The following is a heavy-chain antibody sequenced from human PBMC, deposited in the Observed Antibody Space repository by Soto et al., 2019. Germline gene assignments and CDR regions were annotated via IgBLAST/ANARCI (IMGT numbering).Heavy chain of an antibody. J-gene: IGHJ5*02. CDR1: GGTFSSYA. V-gene: IGHV1-69*12. CDR2: IIPIFGTA. D-gene: IGHD3-22*01. Sequence: QVQLVQSGAEVKKPGSPVKVSCKASGGTFSSYAITWVRQAPGQGLEWMGGIIPIFGTANYAQKFQARVTIYAEEYTSKAYMEIRSLRSEDTAVYYCARDRGPSSGYYPYWFDPWGQGTLVTVSS. CDR3: ARDRGPSSGYYPYWFDP.